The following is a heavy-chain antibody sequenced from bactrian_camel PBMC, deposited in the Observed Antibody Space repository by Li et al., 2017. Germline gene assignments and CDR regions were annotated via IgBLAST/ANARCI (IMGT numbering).Heavy chain of an antibody. V-gene: IGHV3S40*01. CDR3: AARRGTCIGVWSDPISYNY. D-gene: IGHD8*01. CDR1: GHTYSSNC. CDR2: IQRNSGFA. J-gene: IGHJ4*01. Sequence: DVQLVESGGGSVQPGGSLRLSCGASGHTYSSNCMGWFRQAPGKEREGVATIQRNSGFAYYVDCVKGRFTISQDTAKNTVYLQMDSLKPEDTATYYCAARRGTCIGVWSDPISYNYWGQGTQ.